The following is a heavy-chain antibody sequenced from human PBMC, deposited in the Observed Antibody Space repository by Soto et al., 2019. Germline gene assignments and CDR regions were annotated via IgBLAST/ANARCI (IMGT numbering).Heavy chain of an antibody. V-gene: IGHV1-69*08. D-gene: IGHD2-21*02. CDR1: GGTFSSYT. Sequence: QVQLVQSGAEVKKPGSSVKVSCKASGGTFSSYTISWVRQAPGQGLEWMGRIIPILGIANYAQKFQGRVTITADKSTSTAYMELSSLRSEDTAVYYCARDEYCGGDCYALGLDYWGQGTLVTVSS. CDR2: IIPILGIA. J-gene: IGHJ4*02. CDR3: ARDEYCGGDCYALGLDY.